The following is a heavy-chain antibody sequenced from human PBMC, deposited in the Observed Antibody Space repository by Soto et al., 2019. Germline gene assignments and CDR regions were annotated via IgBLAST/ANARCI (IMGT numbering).Heavy chain of an antibody. CDR2: IYHSGST. Sequence: SETLSLTCAVSGGSISSSNWWSWVRQPPGKGLEWIGEIYHSGSTNYNPSLKSRVTISVDKSKNQFSLKLSSVTAADTAVYYCARDPYGDYVGDDLWGQGTLVTVSS. J-gene: IGHJ5*02. D-gene: IGHD4-17*01. CDR1: GGSISSSNW. V-gene: IGHV4-4*02. CDR3: ARDPYGDYVGDDL.